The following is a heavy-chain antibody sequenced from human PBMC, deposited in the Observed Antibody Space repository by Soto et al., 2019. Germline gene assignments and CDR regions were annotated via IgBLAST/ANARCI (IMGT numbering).Heavy chain of an antibody. J-gene: IGHJ6*02. Sequence: KASETLSLTCTVSGGSISSSSYYWGWIRQPPGKGLEWIGSIYYSGSTYYNPSLKSRVTISVDTSKNQFSLKLSSVTAADTAVYYCARLRYDSSGFYYYYYGMDVWGQGTTVTVSS. D-gene: IGHD3-22*01. V-gene: IGHV4-39*01. CDR1: GGSISSSSYY. CDR2: IYYSGST. CDR3: ARLRYDSSGFYYYYYGMDV.